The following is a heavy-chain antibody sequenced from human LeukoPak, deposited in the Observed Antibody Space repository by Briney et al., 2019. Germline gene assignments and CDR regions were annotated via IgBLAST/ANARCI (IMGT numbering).Heavy chain of an antibody. J-gene: IGHJ4*02. CDR2: IESRADGGTT. V-gene: IGHV3-15*04. CDR3: TTGRY. CDR1: GFTFSNAW. Sequence: GGSLRLSCAASGFTFSNAWMNWVRQAPGKGLEWVGQIESRADGGTTDYAAPVRGRFAISRDDSKNTLFLRMSSLETEDTAVYYCTTGRYWGQGTLVTVSS.